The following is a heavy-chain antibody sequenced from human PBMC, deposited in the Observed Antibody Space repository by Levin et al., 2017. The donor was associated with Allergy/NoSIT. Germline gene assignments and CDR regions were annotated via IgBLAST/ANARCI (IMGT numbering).Heavy chain of an antibody. CDR3: ARSFYSSSPFDY. D-gene: IGHD6-6*01. CDR1: GGSFSGYY. V-gene: IGHV4-34*01. J-gene: IGHJ4*02. Sequence: SETLSLTCAVYGGSFSGYYWSWIRQPPGKGLEWIGEINHSGSTNYNPSLKSRVTISVDTSKNQFSLKLSSVTAADTAVYYCARSFYSSSPFDYWGQGTLVTVSS. CDR2: INHSGST.